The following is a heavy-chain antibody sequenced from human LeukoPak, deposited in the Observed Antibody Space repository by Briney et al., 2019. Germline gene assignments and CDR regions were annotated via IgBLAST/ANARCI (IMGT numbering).Heavy chain of an antibody. J-gene: IGHJ4*02. Sequence: GVSLRLSCSASGFTFSNCAMHWVRQAPGKGLEYVSAISTDGGGTYYADSVKGRFTISRDNSKDTLFLQMSSLRPEDTAVYYCVKRVAGSRGYDYWGQGTLVTVSS. D-gene: IGHD3-22*01. V-gene: IGHV3-64D*06. CDR1: GFTFSNCA. CDR2: ISTDGGGT. CDR3: VKRVAGSRGYDY.